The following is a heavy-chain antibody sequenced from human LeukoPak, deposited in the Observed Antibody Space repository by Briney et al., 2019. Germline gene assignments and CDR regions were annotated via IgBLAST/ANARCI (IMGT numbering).Heavy chain of an antibody. Sequence: GGSLRLSCAASGFTFSNSAMSWVRQAPGKGLEWVSAFSGSNNYTYYTDSVEGRFTISRDNSKNTLYLQMNSLRAEDTAVYYCAKGIAAGPLYYFDSWGQGTLVTVSS. D-gene: IGHD6-13*01. J-gene: IGHJ4*02. V-gene: IGHV3-23*01. CDR3: AKGIAAGPLYYFDS. CDR1: GFTFSNSA. CDR2: FSGSNNYT.